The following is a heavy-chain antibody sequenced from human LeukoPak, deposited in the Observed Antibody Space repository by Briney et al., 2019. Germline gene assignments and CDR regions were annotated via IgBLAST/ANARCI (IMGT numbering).Heavy chain of an antibody. D-gene: IGHD3-3*01. Sequence: PGRSLRLSCVASGVTFNTYAIHWVRQAPRKGLEWVAVISYYLSNKYYEDSVKGRFTISRDNYKNTLYMQMNSLRAEDMAVYYCAREEWYYFDYWGQGTLVTVSS. CDR1: GVTFNTYA. J-gene: IGHJ4*02. V-gene: IGHV3-30-3*01. CDR3: AREEWYYFDY. CDR2: ISYYLSNK.